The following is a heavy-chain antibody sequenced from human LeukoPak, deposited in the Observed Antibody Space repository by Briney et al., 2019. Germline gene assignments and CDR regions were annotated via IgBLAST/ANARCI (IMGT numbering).Heavy chain of an antibody. D-gene: IGHD2-15*01. J-gene: IGHJ5*02. CDR3: ARVDGSCSGGSCPSGNWFDP. CDR2: IYSSGST. V-gene: IGHV4-61*02. Sequence: PSQTLSLTCTVSGGSINSGNYYWSRIRQPAGKGLEWIGRIYSSGSTNYNPSLKGRVTISVDTSKNQFSLKLNSLTAADTAVYYCARVDGSCSGGSCPSGNWFDPWGQGTLVTVSS. CDR1: GGSINSGNYY.